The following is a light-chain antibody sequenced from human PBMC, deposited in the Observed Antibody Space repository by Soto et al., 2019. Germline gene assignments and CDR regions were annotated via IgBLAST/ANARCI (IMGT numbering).Light chain of an antibody. CDR1: SSNIGSNY. CDR2: KNN. CDR3: QSSDSSLSVNYV. V-gene: IGLV1-47*01. J-gene: IGLJ1*01. Sequence: QSVLTQPPSASGTPGQRVTISCSGSSSNIGSNYVYWYQQLPGTAPKLLIYKNNQRPSGVPDRFSGSKSSTSASLAITGLQAEDEADYYCQSSDSSLSVNYVFGTGTKVTVL.